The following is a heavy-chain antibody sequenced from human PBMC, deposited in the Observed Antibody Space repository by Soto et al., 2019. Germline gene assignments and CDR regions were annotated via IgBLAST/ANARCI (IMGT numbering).Heavy chain of an antibody. J-gene: IGHJ6*02. CDR2: IVVGSGNT. V-gene: IGHV1-58*01. Sequence: ASVKVSCKASGFTFTSSAVQWVRQARGQRLEWIGWIVVGSGNTNYAQKFQERVTITRDMSTSTAYMELSSLRSEDAAVYYCAAEYCSSTSCYPYYYYSMDVWGQGTTVTVSS. D-gene: IGHD2-2*01. CDR1: GFTFTSSA. CDR3: AAEYCSSTSCYPYYYYSMDV.